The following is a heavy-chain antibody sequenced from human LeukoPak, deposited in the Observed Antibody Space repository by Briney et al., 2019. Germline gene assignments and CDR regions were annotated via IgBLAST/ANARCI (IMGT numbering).Heavy chain of an antibody. J-gene: IGHJ6*02. CDR3: ARSGSTYYYGMDV. V-gene: IGHV3-53*01. CDR2: IYSGGNT. CDR1: GFTVSSNY. D-gene: IGHD3-10*01. Sequence: GGSLRLSCAASGFTVSSNYMSWVRQAPGKGLEWVSVIYSGGNTYYADSVKGRFTISRDNSKNTLYLQMNSLRAEDTAVYYCARSGSTYYYGMDVWGQGTTVTVSS.